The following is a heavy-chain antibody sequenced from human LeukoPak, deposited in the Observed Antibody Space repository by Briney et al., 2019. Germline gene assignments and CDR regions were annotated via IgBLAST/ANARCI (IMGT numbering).Heavy chain of an antibody. CDR2: IIPILGIA. D-gene: IGHD4-4*01. J-gene: IGHJ6*02. CDR1: GGTFSSYA. V-gene: IGHV1-69*04. CDR3: ARAITTVTWDYYYYYGMDV. Sequence: ASVKVSCKASGGTFSSYAISWVRQAPGQGLEWMGRIIPILGIANYAQKFQGRVTITADKSTSTAYMELSSLRSEDTAVYYCARAITTVTWDYYYYYGMDVWGQGTTVTVSS.